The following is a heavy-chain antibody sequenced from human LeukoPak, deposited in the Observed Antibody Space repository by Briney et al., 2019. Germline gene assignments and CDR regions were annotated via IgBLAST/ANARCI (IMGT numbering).Heavy chain of an antibody. D-gene: IGHD1-26*01. CDR2: IRGIAYGGTT. CDR3: TSGVGATGRLLSSFDY. Sequence: GSLRLSCTASGFTFGDYAMSWVRQAPGKGLEWVGFIRGIAYGGTTEYAASVKGRFTISRDDSKSIAYLQMNSLKTEDTAVYYCTSGVGATGRLLSSFDYWGQGTLVTVSS. V-gene: IGHV3-49*04. CDR1: GFTFGDYA. J-gene: IGHJ4*02.